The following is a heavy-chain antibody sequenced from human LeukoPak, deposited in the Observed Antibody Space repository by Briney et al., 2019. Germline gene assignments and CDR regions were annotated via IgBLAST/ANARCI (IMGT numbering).Heavy chain of an antibody. CDR3: ASSLGGYYGSGSVLYYYYYGMDV. CDR1: GGSFSGYY. Sequence: SETLSLTCAVYGGSFSGYYWSWIRQPPGKGLEWIGEINHSGSTNYNPSLKSRVTISVDTSKNQFSLKLSSVTAADTAVYYCASSLGGYYGSGSVLYYYYYGMDVWGQGTTVTVSS. D-gene: IGHD3-10*01. V-gene: IGHV4-34*01. CDR2: INHSGST. J-gene: IGHJ6*02.